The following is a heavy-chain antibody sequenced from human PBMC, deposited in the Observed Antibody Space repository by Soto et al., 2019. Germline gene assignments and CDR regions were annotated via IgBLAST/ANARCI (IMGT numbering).Heavy chain of an antibody. CDR3: ARESRDYDSSGYYYPYFDY. D-gene: IGHD3-22*01. CDR2: IYYSGST. Sequence: SETLSLTCTVSGGSISSSSYYWGWIRQPPGKGLEWIGSIYYSGSTYYNPSLKSRVTISVDTSKNQFSLKLSSVTAADTAVYYCARESRDYDSSGYYYPYFDYWGQGTLVTVSS. J-gene: IGHJ4*02. CDR1: GGSISSSSYY. V-gene: IGHV4-39*02.